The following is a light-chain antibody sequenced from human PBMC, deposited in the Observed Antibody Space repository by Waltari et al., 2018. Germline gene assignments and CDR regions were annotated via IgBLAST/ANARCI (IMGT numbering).Light chain of an antibody. V-gene: IGKV4-1*01. CDR3: QQCYSFPYT. CDR2: WAS. CDR1: QSVLSSSNNKNY. J-gene: IGKJ2*01. Sequence: DIVMTQSPDSLAVSLGERATINCKSSQSVLSSSNNKNYLGWYQQKPEQPPKLLISWASTRESGFPDRFSGSGSGTDFTLTISSLQSEDVAVYYCQQCYSFPYTVGQGTKLEIK.